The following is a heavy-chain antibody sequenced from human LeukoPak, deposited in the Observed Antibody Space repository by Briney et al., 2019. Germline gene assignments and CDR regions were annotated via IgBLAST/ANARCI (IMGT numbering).Heavy chain of an antibody. D-gene: IGHD4/OR15-4a*01. J-gene: IGHJ4*02. Sequence: ASVTVSYKASGYTFTTYGITWVRQAPGQGLEWVGWVSASSGSTYYAEKFQGRAAITTETSATTAYMELRSLRSDDTAVYYCARGYLKDYIEYWGQGTLVTVSS. V-gene: IGHV1-18*01. CDR2: VSASSGST. CDR1: GYTFTTYG. CDR3: ARGYLKDYIEY.